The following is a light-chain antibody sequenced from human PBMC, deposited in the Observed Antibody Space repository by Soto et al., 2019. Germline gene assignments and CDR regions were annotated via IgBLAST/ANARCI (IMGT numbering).Light chain of an antibody. Sequence: EVVMTQSPADLSVSPGERATLPCRASQSVSSNLAWYQQKPGQAPRLLIYGASTRATGIPARFSGSGSGTEFTLTISSLQSEDFAVYYCQQYNNRPPLTFGGGTKVDIK. J-gene: IGKJ4*01. CDR2: GAS. CDR1: QSVSSN. CDR3: QQYNNRPPLT. V-gene: IGKV3-15*01.